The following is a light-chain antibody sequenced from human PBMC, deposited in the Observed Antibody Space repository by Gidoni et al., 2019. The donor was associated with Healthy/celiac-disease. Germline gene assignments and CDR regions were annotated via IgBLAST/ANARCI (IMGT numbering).Light chain of an antibody. CDR2: YAS. V-gene: IGKV3-11*01. Sequence: EIVLTQSPATLSWSPGERATLSCRASQSVSSYLAWYQQKPGQAPRLLIYYASNRATGIPARFSGSGSGTDFTLTISSLEPEDFAVYYCQQRSNWPTFGQGTKVEIK. CDR1: QSVSSY. J-gene: IGKJ1*01. CDR3: QQRSNWPT.